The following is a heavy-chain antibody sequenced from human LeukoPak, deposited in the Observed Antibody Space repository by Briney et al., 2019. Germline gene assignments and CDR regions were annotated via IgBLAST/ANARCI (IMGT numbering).Heavy chain of an antibody. J-gene: IGHJ5*02. Sequence: SVKVSCKASGGTFSSYAISWVRQAPGQGLEWMGGIIPIFGTANYAQKFQGRVTITADESTSTAYMELSSLRSEDTAVYYCAKEDYYGSGSYPFDPWGQGTLVTVSS. CDR3: AKEDYYGSGSYPFDP. CDR1: GGTFSSYA. V-gene: IGHV1-69*13. CDR2: IIPIFGTA. D-gene: IGHD3-10*01.